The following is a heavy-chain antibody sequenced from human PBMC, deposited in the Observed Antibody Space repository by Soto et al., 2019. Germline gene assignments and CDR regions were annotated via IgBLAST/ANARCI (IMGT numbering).Heavy chain of an antibody. Sequence: GESLKISCKGSGYSFTNYWFAWVRQMPGKGLEWMGIIYPGDSDTRYSPSFQGQVTISADKSITTAYLQWSSLKASDTAMYYCARQLDILTGYYYWGQGTLVTVSS. V-gene: IGHV5-51*01. CDR3: ARQLDILTGYYY. D-gene: IGHD3-9*01. CDR2: IYPGDSDT. CDR1: GYSFTNYW. J-gene: IGHJ4*02.